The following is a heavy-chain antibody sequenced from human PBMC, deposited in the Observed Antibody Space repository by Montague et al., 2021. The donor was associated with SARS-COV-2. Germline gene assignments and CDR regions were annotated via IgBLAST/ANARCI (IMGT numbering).Heavy chain of an antibody. J-gene: IGHJ4*02. D-gene: IGHD3-10*01. CDR3: ARGRVEITMVGVGFTGGNYYFDS. CDR1: GGSFSDYS. Sequence: SETLSLTCAVYGGSFSDYSWTWIRQPPGKGLEWIGEINHSGITNYNPTLKSRVTISVDASKNQFSLKLTSVTAADTAVYYCARGRVEITMVGVGFTGGNYYFDSWGQGTLVTVSS. CDR2: INHSGIT. V-gene: IGHV4-34*01.